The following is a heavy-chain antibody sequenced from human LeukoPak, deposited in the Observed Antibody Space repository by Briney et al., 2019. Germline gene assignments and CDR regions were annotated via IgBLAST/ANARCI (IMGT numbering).Heavy chain of an antibody. CDR1: GFTFSRYC. CDR2: IDSDGSST. D-gene: IGHD2-2*01. J-gene: IGHJ5*02. CDR3: SRGDCTSTTCHNWFDP. V-gene: IGHV3-74*01. Sequence: AGSLRLSCAASGFTFSRYCRHWVRQAPGTGLVWISRIDSDGSSTDYADSVKGRFTISRDNAKNTLYLQMNSLRADDTAVYYCSRGDCTSTTCHNWFDPWGQGTLVTVSS.